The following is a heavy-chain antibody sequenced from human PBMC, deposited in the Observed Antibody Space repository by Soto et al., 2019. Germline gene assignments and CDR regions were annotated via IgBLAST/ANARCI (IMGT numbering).Heavy chain of an antibody. Sequence: QVQLVQSGAEVKKPGSSVKVSCKASGCTFSSYAISWVRQAPGQGLEWMGGIIPIFGTANYAQKFQGRVTITVDGSTSAAYMELSRLRSEDTAVYYCAREVVVAATGWFDPWGQGTLGTGSS. V-gene: IGHV1-69*12. D-gene: IGHD2-15*01. CDR2: IIPIFGTA. CDR3: AREVVVAATGWFDP. J-gene: IGHJ5*02. CDR1: GCTFSSYA.